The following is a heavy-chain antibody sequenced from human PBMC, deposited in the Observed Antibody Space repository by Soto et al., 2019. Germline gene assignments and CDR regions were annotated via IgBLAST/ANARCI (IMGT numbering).Heavy chain of an antibody. Sequence: GGSLRLSCAASGVMFSSYAMTWVRQAHGKGLEWVSALSGGGDSTYYAPSVRGRFAISRDNSKNTLYLQMNSLRAEDTTVYFCVKAVFSGYYYVPFDYWGQGTLVTVSS. CDR1: GVMFSSYA. V-gene: IGHV3-23*01. CDR2: LSGGGDST. CDR3: VKAVFSGYYYVPFDY. D-gene: IGHD1-26*01. J-gene: IGHJ4*02.